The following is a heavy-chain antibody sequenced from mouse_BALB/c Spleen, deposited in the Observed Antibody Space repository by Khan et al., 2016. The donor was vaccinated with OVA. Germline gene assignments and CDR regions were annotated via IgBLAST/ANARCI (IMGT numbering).Heavy chain of an antibody. V-gene: IGHV9-3-1*01. Sequence: QIQLVQSGPELKKPGETVKISCKASGYTFTNYGMNWVKQAPGKGLKWMGWINTYTGEPTSADDFKGRFAFSLETSASTAYLQINNLKNEDTATYCCASGGYWYFDVWGAGTTGTVSS. CDR2: INTYTGEP. CDR3: ASGGYWYFDV. CDR1: GYTFTNYG. J-gene: IGHJ1*01. D-gene: IGHD1-1*02.